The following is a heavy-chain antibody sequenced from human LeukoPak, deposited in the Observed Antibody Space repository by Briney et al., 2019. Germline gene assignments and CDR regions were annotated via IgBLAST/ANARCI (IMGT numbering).Heavy chain of an antibody. CDR1: GFTFSSYG. V-gene: IGHV3-30*02. Sequence: PGGSLRLSCAASGFTFSSYGMHWVRQAPGKGLEWVAFIRYDGSNKYYADSMKGRFTISRDNSKNTLYLQMNSLRAEDTAVYYCAIVGATAGTHYYYYMDVWGKGTTVTVSS. CDR3: AIVGATAGTHYYYYMDV. D-gene: IGHD6-13*01. J-gene: IGHJ6*03. CDR2: IRYDGSNK.